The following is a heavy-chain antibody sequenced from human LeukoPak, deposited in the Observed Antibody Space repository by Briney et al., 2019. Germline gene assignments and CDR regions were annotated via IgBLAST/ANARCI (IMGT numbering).Heavy chain of an antibody. CDR3: TRLSGDNWNYGGNFDS. V-gene: IGHV3-11*01. CDR2: ISSGRTT. D-gene: IGHD1-7*01. CDR1: GFTFSDYY. J-gene: IGHJ4*02. Sequence: GGSLRLSCAASGFTFSDYYMSWIRQAPGKGLEWVSYISSGRTTYYADSVKGRFTISRDNAKNSLYLQMNSLKTEDTAVYYCTRLSGDNWNYGGNFDSWGQGTLVTVSS.